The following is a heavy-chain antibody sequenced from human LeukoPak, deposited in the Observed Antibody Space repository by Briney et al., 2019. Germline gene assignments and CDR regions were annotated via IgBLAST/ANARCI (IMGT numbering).Heavy chain of an antibody. CDR2: ISGSGDST. D-gene: IGHD3-3*01. J-gene: IGHJ5*02. Sequence: PGGSLRLSCAASGFTFSSYAMNWVRQAPGKGLEWVSAISGSGDSTYYADSVKGRFTISRDNSENTLYLQMNSLRADDTAVYYCAKGTRRGVVKSKAGFDPWGEGALVTVSS. V-gene: IGHV3-23*01. CDR3: AKGTRRGVVKSKAGFDP. CDR1: GFTFSSYA.